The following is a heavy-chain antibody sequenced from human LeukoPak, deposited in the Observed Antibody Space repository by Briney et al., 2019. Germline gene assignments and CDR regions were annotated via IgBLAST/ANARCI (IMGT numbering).Heavy chain of an antibody. D-gene: IGHD4-17*01. Sequence: SETLSLTCTVSGGSISSSSYYWGWLRQPPGTGLEWIGSIYHSGSTNYNPSLKTRVTISVDKSKNQFSLKLSSVTAADTAVYYCARASHDYGDYSHFDYWGQGTLVTVSS. CDR2: IYHSGST. V-gene: IGHV4-39*07. CDR1: GGSISSSSYY. J-gene: IGHJ4*02. CDR3: ARASHDYGDYSHFDY.